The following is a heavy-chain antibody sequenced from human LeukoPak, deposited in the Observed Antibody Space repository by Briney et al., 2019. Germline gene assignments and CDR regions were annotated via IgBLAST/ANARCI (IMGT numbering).Heavy chain of an antibody. J-gene: IGHJ4*02. CDR3: ARDRGYSGYDKADY. Sequence: GGSLRLSCAASGFTFSSYGMHWVRQAPGKGLEWVANIKQDGSEKYYVDSVKGRFTISRDNAKNSLYLQMNSLRAEDTAVYYRARDRGYSGYDKADYWGQGTLVTVSS. V-gene: IGHV3-7*01. CDR2: IKQDGSEK. D-gene: IGHD5-12*01. CDR1: GFTFSSYG.